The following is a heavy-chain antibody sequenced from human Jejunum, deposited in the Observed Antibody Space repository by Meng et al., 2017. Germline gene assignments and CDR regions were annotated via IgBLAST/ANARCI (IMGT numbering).Heavy chain of an antibody. CDR2: INNAGMFT. V-gene: IGHV3-74*01. Sequence: GESLKISCAASGFTLSSYWMHWVRQTPGNGLVWVSRINNAGMFTTYADSVKGRFTISRDNAKNTLYLQMNSLRAEDTAVYYCTRTMFYDGRADYFYAMDVWGHGTTVTFSS. D-gene: IGHD3-9*01. CDR3: TRTMFYDGRADYFYAMDV. CDR1: GFTLSSYW. J-gene: IGHJ6*02.